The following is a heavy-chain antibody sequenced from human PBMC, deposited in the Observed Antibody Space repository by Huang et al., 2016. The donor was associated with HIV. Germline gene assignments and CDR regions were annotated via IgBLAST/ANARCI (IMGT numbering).Heavy chain of an antibody. CDR1: GFTVSTNY. V-gene: IGHV3-53*01. D-gene: IGHD2-8*02. CDR2: MYSGGTT. J-gene: IGHJ4*02. Sequence: EVQLVESGGGLIQPGGSLRLSCAASGFTVSTNYMTWVRQAPGKGLEVVSLMYSGGTTYYADSVKGRFTISRDDSENTLYLHMTSLRAGDTAVYYCAKEGDTGAALGYWGQGTLVTVS. CDR3: AKEGDTGAALGY.